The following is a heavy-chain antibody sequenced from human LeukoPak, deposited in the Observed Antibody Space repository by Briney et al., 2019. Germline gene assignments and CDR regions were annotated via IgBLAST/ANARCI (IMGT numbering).Heavy chain of an antibody. Sequence: GGSLTLSCAASGFTFSSCSMSWFHQATAKVLQCVSGISGSGGSTYYADSVKGRFTISRDNSKNTLYLQMTSLRAEDTAVYYCAKDFSSQSIAVAGRPYYYYYGMDVWGKGTTVTVSS. V-gene: IGHV3-23*01. CDR2: ISGSGGST. CDR1: GFTFSSCS. D-gene: IGHD6-19*01. J-gene: IGHJ6*04. CDR3: AKDFSSQSIAVAGRPYYYYYGMDV.